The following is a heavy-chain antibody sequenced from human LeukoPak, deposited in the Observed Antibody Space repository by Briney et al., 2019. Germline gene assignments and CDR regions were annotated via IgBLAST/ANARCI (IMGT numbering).Heavy chain of an antibody. D-gene: IGHD6-13*01. J-gene: IGHJ4*02. CDR2: IIPIFGTA. CDR3: AIHPKQQLVPILDY. Sequence: SVKVSCKASGGTSSSYAISWVRQAPGQGLEWMGGIIPIFGTANYAQKFQGRVTITADESTSTAYMELSSLRSEDTAVYYCAIHPKQQLVPILDYWGQGTLVTASS. CDR1: GGTSSSYA. V-gene: IGHV1-69*13.